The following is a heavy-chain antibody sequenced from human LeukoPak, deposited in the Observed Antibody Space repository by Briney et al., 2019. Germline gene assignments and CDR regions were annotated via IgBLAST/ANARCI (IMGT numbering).Heavy chain of an antibody. D-gene: IGHD1-26*01. J-gene: IGHJ4*02. CDR2: IYTSGST. Sequence: SQTLSLTCTVSGGSISSGSYYWSWIRQPAGKGLEWIGRIYTSGSTNYNPSLKSRVTISVDTSKNQFSLKLSSVTAADTAVYYCASGIDYWGQEILVTVSS. CDR1: GGSISSGSYY. CDR3: ASGIDY. V-gene: IGHV4-61*02.